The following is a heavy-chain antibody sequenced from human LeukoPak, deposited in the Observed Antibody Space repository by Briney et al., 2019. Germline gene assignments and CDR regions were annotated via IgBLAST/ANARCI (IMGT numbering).Heavy chain of an antibody. CDR2: ISSSSSTI. V-gene: IGHV3-48*01. D-gene: IGHD6-19*01. CDR1: GFTASSNY. CDR3: AREWLVQGDY. Sequence: GGSLRLSCAASGFTASSNYMSWVRQAPGKGLEWVSYISSSSSTIYYADSVKGRFTISRDNAKNSLYLQMSSLRAEDTAVYYCAREWLVQGDYWGQGTLVTVSS. J-gene: IGHJ4*02.